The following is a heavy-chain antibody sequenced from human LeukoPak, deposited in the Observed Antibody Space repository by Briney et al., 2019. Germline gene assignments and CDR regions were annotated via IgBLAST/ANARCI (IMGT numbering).Heavy chain of an antibody. Sequence: GASVKVSCKASGGTFSSYAISWVRQAPGQGLEWMGGIIPIFGTANYAQKFQGRVTITTDESTSTAYMELSSLRSEDTAVYYCARTKDLAVAGSFDYWGQGTLVTVSS. J-gene: IGHJ4*02. CDR3: ARTKDLAVAGSFDY. V-gene: IGHV1-69*05. D-gene: IGHD6-19*01. CDR2: IIPIFGTA. CDR1: GGTFSSYA.